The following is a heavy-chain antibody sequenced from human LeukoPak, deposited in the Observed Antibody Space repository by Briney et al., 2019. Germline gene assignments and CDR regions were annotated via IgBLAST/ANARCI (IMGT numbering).Heavy chain of an antibody. Sequence: ASVKVSCKASGYTFTSYGISWVRQAPGQGLEWMGWISAYNGNTNYAQKLQGRVTMTTDTSTSAAYMELRSLRSDDTAVYYCARSIVGATRQGNYYYYMDVWGKGTTVTVSS. J-gene: IGHJ6*03. CDR3: ARSIVGATRQGNYYYYMDV. V-gene: IGHV1-18*01. CDR2: ISAYNGNT. D-gene: IGHD1-26*01. CDR1: GYTFTSYG.